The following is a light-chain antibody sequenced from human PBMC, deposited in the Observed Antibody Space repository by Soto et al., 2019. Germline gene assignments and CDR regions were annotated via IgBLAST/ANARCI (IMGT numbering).Light chain of an antibody. V-gene: IGKV3-15*01. J-gene: IGKJ1*01. CDR1: QSVSTN. CDR2: GAS. Sequence: EIVMTQSPATLSVSPGEGATLSCRASQSVSTNLAWYQQKPGQAPRLLIYGASTRATGIPARFSGSGSGTEFTLTISSLQTEDFAVYYCQQYNNWPPWTFGQGTKVEIK. CDR3: QQYNNWPPWT.